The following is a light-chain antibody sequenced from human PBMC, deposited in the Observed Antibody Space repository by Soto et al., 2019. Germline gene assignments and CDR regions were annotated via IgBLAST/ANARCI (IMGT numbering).Light chain of an antibody. CDR3: QQGVNSPLT. J-gene: IGKJ4*01. CDR2: DAS. CDR1: QTVGGDY. V-gene: IGKV3-20*01. Sequence: EIVLTQSPGTLSLSPGERATLSCRASQTVGGDYLAWYQQKPGQPPRLLIDDASRRATGIPDRFSGDGSGTDFTLTISRLEPEDFAVYYCQQGVNSPLTFGGGTTVEI.